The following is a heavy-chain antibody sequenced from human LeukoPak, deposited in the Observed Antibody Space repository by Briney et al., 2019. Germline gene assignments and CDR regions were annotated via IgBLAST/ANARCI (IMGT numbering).Heavy chain of an antibody. CDR1: GFTLIDY. CDR3: ARADSVPAGDYHYWYMDV. V-gene: IGHV1-2*02. J-gene: IGHJ6*03. D-gene: IGHD6-13*01. Sequence: ASVKVSCKASGFTLIDYIHWVRQDPRQGLQWMGWIKANSGDTEYAQKFQGRVTMTRDTSISTVNMELSSLRSDDTAVYYCARADSVPAGDYHYWYMDVWGKGTTVTVSS. CDR2: IKANSGDT.